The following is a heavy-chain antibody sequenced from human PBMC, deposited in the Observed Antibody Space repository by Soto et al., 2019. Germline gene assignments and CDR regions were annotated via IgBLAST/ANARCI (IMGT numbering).Heavy chain of an antibody. J-gene: IGHJ5*02. CDR3: ARDCSGGSCSPINWFDP. V-gene: IGHV1-18*01. CDR2: ISAYNGNT. Sequence: ASVKVSCKASGYTFTSYGISCVRQAPGQGLEWMGWISAYNGNTNYAQKLQGRVTMTTDTSTSTAYMELRSLRSDDTAVYYCARDCSGGSCSPINWFDPWGQGTLVTVSS. D-gene: IGHD2-15*01. CDR1: GYTFTSYG.